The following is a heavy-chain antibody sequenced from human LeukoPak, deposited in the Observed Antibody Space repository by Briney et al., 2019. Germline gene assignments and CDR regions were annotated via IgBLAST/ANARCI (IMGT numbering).Heavy chain of an antibody. V-gene: IGHV3-23*01. D-gene: IGHD3-9*01. J-gene: IGHJ4*02. CDR3: AKDRPYYDILTGHYDY. CDR1: GFTFSSYA. Sequence: GGSLRLSCAASGFTFSSYAMSWVRQAPGKGLEWVSAISGSGGSTYYADSVKGRFTISRDNSKNTLYLQMNSLRAEDTAVYYCAKDRPYYDILTGHYDYWGQGTLVTVSS. CDR2: ISGSGGST.